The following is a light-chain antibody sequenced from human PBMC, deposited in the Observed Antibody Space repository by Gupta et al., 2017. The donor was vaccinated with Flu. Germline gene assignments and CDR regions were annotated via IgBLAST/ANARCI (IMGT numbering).Light chain of an antibody. Sequence: PASLSASSANKISIASRASETISNYLNRHQPQVGRALQLLIYAASSSRNAVTSRFSGTKTGTTFSLTILELQPEAFATYYCCRRFTFPKTFGQGTKLEV. CDR3: CRRFTFPKT. V-gene: IGKV1-39*01. CDR2: AAS. CDR1: ETISNY. J-gene: IGKJ2*01.